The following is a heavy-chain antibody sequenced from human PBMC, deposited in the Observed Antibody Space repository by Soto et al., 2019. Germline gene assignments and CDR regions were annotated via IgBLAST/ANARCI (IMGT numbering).Heavy chain of an antibody. Sequence: SETLSLTCTVSGGSVSSGSYYWSWIRQPPGKGLEWIGYIYYSGSTNYNPSLKSRVTISVDTSKNQFSLKLSSVTAADTAVYYWARRDLSSGLVFDYWGQGTLVTVSS. J-gene: IGHJ4*02. CDR1: GGSVSSGSYY. CDR2: IYYSGST. CDR3: ARRDLSSGLVFDY. V-gene: IGHV4-61*01. D-gene: IGHD6-19*01.